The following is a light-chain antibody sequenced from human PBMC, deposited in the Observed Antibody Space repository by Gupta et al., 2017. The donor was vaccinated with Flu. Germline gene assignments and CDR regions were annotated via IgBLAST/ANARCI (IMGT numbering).Light chain of an antibody. J-gene: IGLJ2*01. V-gene: IGLV2-14*01. CDR2: EVT. Sequence: CTGTSSDVGGYNYVSWYQQHPGKAPKLMIYEVTNRPSGVSNRFSGSKSGNTASLTISGLQAEDEADYYCGSFTSITTLVFGGGTKLTVL. CDR1: SSDVGGYNY. CDR3: GSFTSITTLV.